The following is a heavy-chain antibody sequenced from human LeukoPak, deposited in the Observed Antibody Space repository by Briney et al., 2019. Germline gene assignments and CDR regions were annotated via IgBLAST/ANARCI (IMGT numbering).Heavy chain of an antibody. Sequence: GRSLRLSCAASGFTFNSYAMNWVRQAPGKGLEWVSDISGSGGTTYYADSVKGRFTISRDNSKNTLYLQMNSLRAEDTAVYYCARDLGYNYGSDFDYWGQGTLVTVSS. V-gene: IGHV3-23*01. J-gene: IGHJ4*02. CDR1: GFTFNSYA. CDR2: ISGSGGTT. CDR3: ARDLGYNYGSDFDY. D-gene: IGHD5-18*01.